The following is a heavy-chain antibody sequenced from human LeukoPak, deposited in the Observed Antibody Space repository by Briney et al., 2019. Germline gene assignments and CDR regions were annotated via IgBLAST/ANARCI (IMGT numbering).Heavy chain of an antibody. V-gene: IGHV3-9*03. D-gene: IGHD6-13*01. CDR1: GFTFDDYA. Sequence: GGSLRLSCAASGFTFDDYAMHWVRQAPGKGLEWVSGISRNSGSIGYADSVKGRFTISRDNAKNSLYLQMNSLRAEDMALYYCAKDIAAAGRGAFDIWGQGTMVTVSS. CDR3: AKDIAAAGRGAFDI. CDR2: ISRNSGSI. J-gene: IGHJ3*02.